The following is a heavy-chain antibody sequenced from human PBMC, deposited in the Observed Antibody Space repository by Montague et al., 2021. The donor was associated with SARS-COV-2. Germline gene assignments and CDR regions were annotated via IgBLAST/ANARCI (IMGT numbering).Heavy chain of an antibody. D-gene: IGHD6-13*01. CDR1: GGSISSYY. Sequence: SETLSLTCTVSGGSISSYYWSWIRQPPGRGLEWIGYIYYSGSTNYNPSLKSRVTISVDTSKNQFSLKLSSVTAADTAVYYCARAGQQLGCYYYYGMDVGARGT. J-gene: IGHJ6*04. CDR2: IYYSGST. V-gene: IGHV4-59*01. CDR3: ARAGQQLGCYYYYGMDV.